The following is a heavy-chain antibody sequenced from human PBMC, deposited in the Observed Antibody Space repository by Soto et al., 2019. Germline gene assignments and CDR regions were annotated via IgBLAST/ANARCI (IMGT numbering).Heavy chain of an antibody. Sequence: HGESLKISCKGSGYSFTSYWIGWVRQMPGKGLEWMGIIYPGDSDTRYSPSFQGQVTISADKSISTAYLQWSSLKASDTAMYYCARAGYCTNGVCYYYYGMDVWGQGTTVTVSS. CDR3: ARAGYCTNGVCYYYYGMDV. CDR1: GYSFTSYW. V-gene: IGHV5-51*01. D-gene: IGHD2-8*01. J-gene: IGHJ6*02. CDR2: IYPGDSDT.